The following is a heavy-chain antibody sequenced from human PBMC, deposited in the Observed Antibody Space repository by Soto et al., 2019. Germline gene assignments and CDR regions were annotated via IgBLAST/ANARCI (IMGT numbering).Heavy chain of an antibody. V-gene: IGHV6-1*01. CDR1: GDSVSNNSVA. CDR2: TYYRSKWHY. Sequence: QAQLQQSGPGLVKPSQTLSLSCAISGDSVSNNSVAWNWVRQSPSRGLEWLGRTYYRSKWHYDYAPSVRSRITINPDTSKTHFSLQLNSVSPEDAAVYYCARTLRGRGVKYFDDWGQGTLVTVSS. D-gene: IGHD3-10*01. CDR3: ARTLRGRGVKYFDD. J-gene: IGHJ4*02.